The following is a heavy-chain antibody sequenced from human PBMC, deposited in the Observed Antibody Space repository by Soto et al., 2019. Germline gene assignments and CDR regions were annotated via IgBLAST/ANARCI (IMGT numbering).Heavy chain of an antibody. CDR3: ARSGFGYCSSTSCYTYYYYGMDV. D-gene: IGHD2-2*01. V-gene: IGHV1-69*01. CDR1: GGTFSSYA. Sequence: QVQLVQSGAEVKKPGSSVKVSCKASGGTFSSYAISWVRQAPGQGLEWMGGIIPIFGTANYAQKFQGRVTITADESTSTAYMELRSLRSDDTAVYYCARSGFGYCSSTSCYTYYYYGMDVWGQGTTVTVSS. CDR2: IIPIFGTA. J-gene: IGHJ6*02.